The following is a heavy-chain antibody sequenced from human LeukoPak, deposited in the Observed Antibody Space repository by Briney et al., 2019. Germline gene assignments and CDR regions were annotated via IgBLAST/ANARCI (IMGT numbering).Heavy chain of an antibody. CDR1: GFIFSSHG. CDR2: ISPSGDIT. J-gene: IGHJ5*01. CDR3: ARDQQNGYSSGWSFDS. D-gene: IGHD6-19*01. V-gene: IGHV3-23*01. Sequence: GGSLRLSCAASGFIFSSHGMNWVRQAPGKGLEWASGISPSGDITYYADSVKGRFTISRDNSKNTLYLQMNSLRPEDTAVYYCARDQQNGYSSGWSFDSWGQGTLVTVSS.